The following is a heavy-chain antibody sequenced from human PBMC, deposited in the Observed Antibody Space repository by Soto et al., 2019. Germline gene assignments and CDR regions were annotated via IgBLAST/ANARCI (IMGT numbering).Heavy chain of an antibody. V-gene: IGHV1-24*01. J-gene: IGHJ4*02. D-gene: IGHD3-22*01. CDR2: FDPEDGET. CDR1: GYTLTELS. Sequence: ASVKVSCKVSGYTLTELSMHWVRQAPGKGLEWMGGFDPEDGETIYAQKFQGRVTMTEDTSTDTAYMELSSLRSEDTAVYYCATTKGTYYYDSSDMDYWGQGTLVTVSS. CDR3: ATTKGTYYYDSSDMDY.